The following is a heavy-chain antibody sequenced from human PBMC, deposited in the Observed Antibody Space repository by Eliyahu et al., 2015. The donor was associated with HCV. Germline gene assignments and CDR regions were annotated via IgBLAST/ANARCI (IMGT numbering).Heavy chain of an antibody. J-gene: IGHJ4*02. CDR3: ASGRLRHSWVRSS. CDR2: IGSGGGPA. D-gene: IGHD6-6*01. Sequence: QVQLVDSGGDLVKPGGSLRLSCAASGFIVTXYYLGWFRQAPGKGLGWVSVIGSGGGPAFYADSVKGRFTLSRDNSKNSVYLQMNYLRADDTAIYYCASGRLRHSWVRSSWGQGTLVTVSS. V-gene: IGHV3-11*01. CDR1: GFIVTXYY.